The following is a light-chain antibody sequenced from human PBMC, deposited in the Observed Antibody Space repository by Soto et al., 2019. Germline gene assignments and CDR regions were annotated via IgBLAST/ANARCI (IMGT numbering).Light chain of an antibody. CDR3: QHYGSSPPMYT. CDR2: GTS. Sequence: EIVLTQSPGTLSLSPGERATLSCRASQSVSTTYLGWYQPKPGQAPRLLVYGTSRRATGIPDRFSGSGSGTDFTLTISSLEPEDFAVYYCQHYGSSPPMYTFGQGTKLEIK. V-gene: IGKV3-20*01. CDR1: QSVSTTY. J-gene: IGKJ2*01.